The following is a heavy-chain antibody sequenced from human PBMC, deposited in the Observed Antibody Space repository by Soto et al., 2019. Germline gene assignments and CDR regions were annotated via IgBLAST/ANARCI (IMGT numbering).Heavy chain of an antibody. CDR1: GGSISSGGYS. J-gene: IGHJ6*02. CDR3: ARAGGVTIFGVAHYGMDV. D-gene: IGHD3-3*01. V-gene: IGHV4-30-2*01. CDR2: IYHSGST. Sequence: SETLSLTCAVSGGSISSGGYSWSWIRQPPGKGLEWIGYIYHSGSTYYNPSLKSRVTISVDRSKNQFSLKLSSVTAADTAVYYCARAGGVTIFGVAHYGMDVWGQGTTVTVSS.